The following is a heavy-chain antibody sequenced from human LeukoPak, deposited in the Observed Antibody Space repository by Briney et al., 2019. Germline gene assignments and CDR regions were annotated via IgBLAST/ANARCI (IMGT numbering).Heavy chain of an antibody. V-gene: IGHV3-21*01. CDR3: ARDRGESQGEDYFDY. CDR1: GFTFSSYS. J-gene: IGHJ4*02. D-gene: IGHD3-10*01. Sequence: GGSLRLSCAAPGFTFSSYSMNWVRQAPGKGLEWVSSISSSSSYIYYADSVKGRFTISRDNAKNSLYLQMNSLRAEDTAVYYCARDRGESQGEDYFDYWGQGTLVTVSS. CDR2: ISSSSSYI.